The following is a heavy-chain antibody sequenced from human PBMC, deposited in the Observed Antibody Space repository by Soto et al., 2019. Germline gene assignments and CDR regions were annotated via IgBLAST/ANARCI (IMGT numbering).Heavy chain of an antibody. V-gene: IGHV4-59*01. CDR1: GGSISGYH. CDR2: IYYSGST. CDR3: ARDPTRYCTNGVCYEDHDAFDI. D-gene: IGHD2-8*01. J-gene: IGHJ3*02. Sequence: SETLSLTCTVSGGSISGYHWSWIRQPPGKGLEWIGYIYYSGSTNYNPSLKSRVTISVDTSKNQFSLKLSSVTAADTAVYYCARDPTRYCTNGVCYEDHDAFDIWGQGTMVTVSS.